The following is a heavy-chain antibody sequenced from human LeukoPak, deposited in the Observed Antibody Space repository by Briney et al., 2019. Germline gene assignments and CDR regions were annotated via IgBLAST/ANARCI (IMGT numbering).Heavy chain of an antibody. V-gene: IGHV3-30*04. D-gene: IGHD2/OR15-2a*01. CDR1: GFTFSSYA. CDR3: ARVPRTIVIRGWFDP. CDR2: ISYDGSNK. J-gene: IGHJ5*02. Sequence: GGSLRLSCAASGFTFSSYAMHWVRQAPGKGLEWVAVISYDGSNKYYADSVKGRFTISRDNSKNTLYLQMNSLRAEDTAVYYCARVPRTIVIRGWFDPWGQGTLVTVSS.